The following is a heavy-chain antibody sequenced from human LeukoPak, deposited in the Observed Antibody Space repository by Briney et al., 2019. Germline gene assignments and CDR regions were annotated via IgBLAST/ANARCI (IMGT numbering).Heavy chain of an antibody. D-gene: IGHD1-7*01. CDR2: ISTSSTYI. CDR3: ARGGTGTDHYYYGMDV. Sequence: GGSLRLSCAASGFTFSSYSMNWVRQAPGKGLEWVSSISTSSTYIYYADSVKGRFTISRDNAKNSLYLQMNSLRAEDTAVYYCARGGTGTDHYYYGMDVWGQGTTVTVSS. V-gene: IGHV3-21*01. CDR1: GFTFSSYS. J-gene: IGHJ6*02.